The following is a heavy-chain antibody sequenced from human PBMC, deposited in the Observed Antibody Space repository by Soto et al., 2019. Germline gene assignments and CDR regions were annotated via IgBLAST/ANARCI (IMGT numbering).Heavy chain of an antibody. J-gene: IGHJ3*01. CDR2: ISGSGDRT. D-gene: IGHD4-4*01. CDR1: GFTFSSYG. CDR3: VRSNSCFEV. V-gene: IGHV3-23*01. Sequence: EVQLLESGGGLVQPGGSLTLSCAASGFTFSSYGMNWVRQAPGKGLEWVSSISGSGDRTYYADSVKGRFTISRDDSKKTLSLEMNSLRAEDTAVYYCVRSNSCFEVWGQGIRVTVSS.